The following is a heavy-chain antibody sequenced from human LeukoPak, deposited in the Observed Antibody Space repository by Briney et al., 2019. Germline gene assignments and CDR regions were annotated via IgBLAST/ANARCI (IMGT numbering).Heavy chain of an antibody. CDR1: GFTFSSCA. CDR2: ISYDGNNK. Sequence: GGSLRLSCAASGFTFSSCAMHWVRQAPGKGLEWVAIISYDGNNKYYADSVRGRFTISRDNSKYTLYLQMNSLRAEDTAVYYCASADGSGSQIDYWGQGTLVTVSS. CDR3: ASADGSGSQIDY. D-gene: IGHD3-10*01. J-gene: IGHJ4*02. V-gene: IGHV3-30-3*01.